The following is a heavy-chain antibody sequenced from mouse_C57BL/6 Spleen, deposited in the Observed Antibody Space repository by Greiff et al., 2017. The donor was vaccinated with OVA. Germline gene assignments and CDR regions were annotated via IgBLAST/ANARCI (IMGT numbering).Heavy chain of an antibody. CDR3: TRNYSSSYWYFDV. J-gene: IGHJ1*03. Sequence: VKLMESGPGLVQPSQSLSITCTASGFSLTSYGVHWVRQSPGKGLEWLGVIWSGGSTDYNAAFISRLSISKDNSKSQVFFRMSSLQADDTAIYCCTRNYSSSYWYFDVWGTGTTVTVSS. V-gene: IGHV2-2*01. CDR1: GFSLTSYG. D-gene: IGHD1-1*01. CDR2: IWSGGST.